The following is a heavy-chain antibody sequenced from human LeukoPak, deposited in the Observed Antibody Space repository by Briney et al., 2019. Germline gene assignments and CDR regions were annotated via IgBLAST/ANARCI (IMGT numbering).Heavy chain of an antibody. D-gene: IGHD6-13*01. Sequence: RPSETLSLTCAVYGGSISGYYWSWIRQTPGKGLEWIGEINQGGSTNYNPSLKSRVTISVDTSKKQFSLKLYSVAAADTAVYYCARREGIEAAGTDYWGQGTLVTVSS. CDR3: ARREGIEAAGTDY. J-gene: IGHJ4*02. CDR2: INQGGST. CDR1: GGSISGYY. V-gene: IGHV4-34*01.